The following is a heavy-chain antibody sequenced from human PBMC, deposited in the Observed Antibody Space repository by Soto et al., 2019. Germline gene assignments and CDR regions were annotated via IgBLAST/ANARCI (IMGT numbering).Heavy chain of an antibody. V-gene: IGHV1-8*01. CDR3: ARSVEWLASFDH. CDR1: GYTFTSYD. Sequence: QVQLVQSGAEVKKPGASVRVSCKASGYTFTSYDINWVRQATGQGLEWMGWMNPNSGNTGYAQKFQGRVTMTRNTSISTAYMELSSLRSEDTAVYYCARSVEWLASFDHWDQGTLVTVSS. CDR2: MNPNSGNT. D-gene: IGHD6-19*01. J-gene: IGHJ4*02.